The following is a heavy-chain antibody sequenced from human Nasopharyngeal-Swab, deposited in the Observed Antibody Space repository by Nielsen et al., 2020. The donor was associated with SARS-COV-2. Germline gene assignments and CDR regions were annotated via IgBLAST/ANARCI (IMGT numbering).Heavy chain of an antibody. Sequence: GESLKISCAASGFTFSSYGMHWVRQAPGKGLEWVAVISYDGSNKYYADSVKGRFTISRDNSKNTLYLQMNSLRAEDTAVYYCARGTGTPFDYWGQGTLVTVSS. J-gene: IGHJ4*02. CDR1: GFTFSSYG. V-gene: IGHV3-30*19. D-gene: IGHD2-8*02. CDR2: ISYDGSNK. CDR3: ARGTGTPFDY.